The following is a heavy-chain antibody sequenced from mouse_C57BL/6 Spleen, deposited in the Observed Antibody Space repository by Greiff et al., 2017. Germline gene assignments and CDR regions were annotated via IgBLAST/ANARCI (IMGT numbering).Heavy chain of an antibody. D-gene: IGHD2-3*01. CDR3: ARDGYYPFDY. CDR2: IYPGDGAT. CDR1: GYAFSSYW. Sequence: VQLVESGAELVKPGASVKISCKASGYAFSSYWMNWVKQRPGKGLAWIGQIYPGDGATNYNGKFKGKATLTADKSSSTAYMQLSSLTSEDSAVYFCARDGYYPFDYWGQGTTLTVSS. V-gene: IGHV1-80*01. J-gene: IGHJ2*01.